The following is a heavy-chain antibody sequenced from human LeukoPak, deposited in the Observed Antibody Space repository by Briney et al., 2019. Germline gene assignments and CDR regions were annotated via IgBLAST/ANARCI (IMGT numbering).Heavy chain of an antibody. CDR3: AREEGSGCYDS. D-gene: IGHD6-19*01. V-gene: IGHV1-2*02. CDR2: INPNSGAT. CDR1: GYTFTGYF. Sequence: VASVQVSCKASGYTFTGYFMHWMRQAPGQGLEWMAWINPNSGATNYAPKFQGRVTLTRDTSITTAYMELSRLRSDDTAVYYCAREEGSGCYDSWGQGTRLTVSP. J-gene: IGHJ4*02.